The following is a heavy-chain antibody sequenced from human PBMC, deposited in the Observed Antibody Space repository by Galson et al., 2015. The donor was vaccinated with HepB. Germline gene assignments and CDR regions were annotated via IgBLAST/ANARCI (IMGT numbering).Heavy chain of an antibody. V-gene: IGHV1-2*02. D-gene: IGHD6-6*01. J-gene: IGHJ4*02. CDR1: GYAFTGYY. CDR3: ARGGDSSSPYYFDY. CDR2: INPNSGGT. Sequence: SVKVSCKASGYAFTGYYMHWVRQAPGQGLEWMGWINPNSGGTNYAQKFQGRVTMTRDTSISTAYMELSRLRSDDTAVYYCARGGDSSSPYYFDYWGQGTLVTVSS.